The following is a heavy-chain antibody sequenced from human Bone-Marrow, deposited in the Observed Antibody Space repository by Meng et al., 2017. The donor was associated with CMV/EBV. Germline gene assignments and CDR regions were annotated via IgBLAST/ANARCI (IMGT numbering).Heavy chain of an antibody. J-gene: IGHJ4*02. D-gene: IGHD2-2*01. CDR3: AKSYRQYQLPLPYFDY. CDR2: ISGSGGST. V-gene: IGHV3-23*01. Sequence: GGSLRLCCAASGFTFSSYAMSWVSQAPGKGLEWVSAISGSGGSTYYADSVKGRFTISRDNSKNTLYLQMNSLRAEDTAVYYCAKSYRQYQLPLPYFDYWGQGTLVTVSS. CDR1: GFTFSSYA.